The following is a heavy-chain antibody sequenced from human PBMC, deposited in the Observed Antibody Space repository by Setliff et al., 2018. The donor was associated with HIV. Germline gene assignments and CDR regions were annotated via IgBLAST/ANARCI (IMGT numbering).Heavy chain of an antibody. CDR3: ARVGHETGGAFDN. CDR1: GVSITYNY. V-gene: IGHV4-59*01. CDR2: IHYSGAT. D-gene: IGHD3-16*01. J-gene: IGHJ3*02. Sequence: SETLSLTCTVSGVSITYNYWTWIRQPPGKGPEWIGYIHYSGATAFNPSLNSRVTMSMDPSKNQVSLKMTSVTAADTAAYYCARVGHETGGAFDNWGQGPTVTVSS.